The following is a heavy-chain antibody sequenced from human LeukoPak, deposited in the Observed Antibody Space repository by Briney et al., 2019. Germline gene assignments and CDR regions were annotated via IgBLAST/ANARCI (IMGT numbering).Heavy chain of an antibody. J-gene: IGHJ6*03. V-gene: IGHV3-7*01. D-gene: IGHD2-8*01. CDR2: IKQNGSEK. CDR3: ARVTAIVPPRLYYYYYYMDV. Sequence: GGSLRLSCAASGFTFSSYWMSWVRQAPGKGLEWVANIKQNGSEKYYLDSVKGRFTISRDNAKNSLYLQMNSLRAEDTAVYYCARVTAIVPPRLYYYYYYMDVWGKGTTVTASS. CDR1: GFTFSSYW.